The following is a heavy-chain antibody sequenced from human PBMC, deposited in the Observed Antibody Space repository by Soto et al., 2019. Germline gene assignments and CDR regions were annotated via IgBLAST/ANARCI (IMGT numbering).Heavy chain of an antibody. Sequence: GGSLRLSCAASGFTFSSYSMNWVRQAPGKGLEWVSYISSSSSTIYYADSMKGRFTISRDNAKNSLYLQMNSLRAEDTAVYYCARGPFDWNDAFDIWGQGTMVTVSS. D-gene: IGHD3-9*01. V-gene: IGHV3-48*04. CDR1: GFTFSSYS. J-gene: IGHJ3*02. CDR2: ISSSSSTI. CDR3: ARGPFDWNDAFDI.